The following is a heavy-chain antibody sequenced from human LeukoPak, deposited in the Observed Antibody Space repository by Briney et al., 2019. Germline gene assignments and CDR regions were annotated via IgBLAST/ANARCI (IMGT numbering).Heavy chain of an antibody. D-gene: IGHD4/OR15-4a*01. Sequence: LETLPLTCTVPGGSISRATYYWTWIRQPPGKGLEWIGSVSNSGSTNYNPSLKSRVTISLDTSKNQFSLKLTSVTAADTAVYSCARRPANHAFDSWGQGTLVAVSS. CDR3: ARRPANHAFDS. CDR2: VSNSGST. CDR1: GGSISRATYY. J-gene: IGHJ4*02. V-gene: IGHV4-39*01.